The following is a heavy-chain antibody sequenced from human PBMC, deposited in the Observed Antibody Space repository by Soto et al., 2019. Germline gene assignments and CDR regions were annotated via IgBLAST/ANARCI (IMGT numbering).Heavy chain of an antibody. CDR1: GFTFSGPA. CDR2: IRSKSNDYAT. CDR3: TVGVVVKAAADY. Sequence: GGSLRLSCAGSGFTFSGPAIHWVRQASGKGLEWVGRIRSKSNDYATSYAASVKGRFTISRDDSKNTAYLQMDRLETEDTAVYYCTVGVVVKAAADYWGQGTLVTVSS. D-gene: IGHD2-2*01. J-gene: IGHJ4*02. V-gene: IGHV3-73*01.